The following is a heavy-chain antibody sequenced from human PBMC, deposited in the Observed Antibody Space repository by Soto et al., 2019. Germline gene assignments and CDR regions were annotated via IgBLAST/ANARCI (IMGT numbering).Heavy chain of an antibody. CDR2: ISYDGSNK. Sequence: GGSLRLSCAASGFTFSSYAMHWVRQAPGKGLEWVAVISYDGSNKYYADSVKGRFTISRDNSKNTLYLQMNSLRAEDTAVYYCARGGFYCSGGSCYYYGMDVWGQGTTVTVSS. D-gene: IGHD2-15*01. J-gene: IGHJ6*02. CDR1: GFTFSSYA. V-gene: IGHV3-30*04. CDR3: ARGGFYCSGGSCYYYGMDV.